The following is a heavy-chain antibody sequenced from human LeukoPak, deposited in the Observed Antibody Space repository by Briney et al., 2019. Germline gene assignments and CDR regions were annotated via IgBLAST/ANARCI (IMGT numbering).Heavy chain of an antibody. J-gene: IGHJ4*02. Sequence: QSGGSLRLSCAASGFTFSSYDIHWVRQAAGEGLEWVSAIGSGGDPFYAGSVKGRFTISRENAKNSLYLQMNSLRAGGTAVYYCARGTSSGFDYWGQGTLVTVPS. CDR2: IGSGGDP. CDR3: ARGTSSGFDY. V-gene: IGHV3-13*05. D-gene: IGHD6-19*01. CDR1: GFTFSSYD.